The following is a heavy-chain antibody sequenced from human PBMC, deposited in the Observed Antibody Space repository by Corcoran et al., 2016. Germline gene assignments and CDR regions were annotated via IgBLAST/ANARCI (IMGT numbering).Heavy chain of an antibody. D-gene: IGHD3-9*01. CDR2: IFSNDEK. CDR3: ERIRDDINGGGIYGMDV. CDR1: GFSLSNARMG. Sequence: QVTLKESGPVLVKPTETLTLTCTVSGFSLSNARMGVSWIRQPPGKALEWLAHIFSNDEKSYSTSLKSRLTISKDTSKSQVVLTMTNMDPVDTATDYCERIRDDINGGGIYGMDVWGQGTTVTVSS. V-gene: IGHV2-26*01. J-gene: IGHJ6*02.